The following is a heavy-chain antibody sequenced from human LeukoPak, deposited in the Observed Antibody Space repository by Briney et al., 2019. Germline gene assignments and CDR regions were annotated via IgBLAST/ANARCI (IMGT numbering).Heavy chain of an antibody. V-gene: IGHV4-4*07. CDR1: GGSISSYY. J-gene: IGHJ3*02. CDR3: ARVLLWFGELFDAFDI. D-gene: IGHD3-10*01. CDR2: IYTSGST. Sequence: PSETLSLTCTVSGGSISSYYWSWIRQPAGKGLEWIGRIYTSGSTNYNPSLKSRVTMSVDTSKNQFSLKLSSATAADTAVYYCARVLLWFGELFDAFDIWGQGAMVTVSS.